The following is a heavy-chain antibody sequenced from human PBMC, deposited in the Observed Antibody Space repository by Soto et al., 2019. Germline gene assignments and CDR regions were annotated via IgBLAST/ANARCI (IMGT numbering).Heavy chain of an antibody. D-gene: IGHD6-13*01. CDR3: ARPELFIAEAGTGFDY. CDR1: GSTFSDYY. J-gene: IGHJ4*02. V-gene: IGHV3-11*01. Sequence: GGSLRLSCAASGSTFSDYYMSWIRQAPGKGLEWVSYISSSGSTIYYADSVKGRFTISRDNAKNSLYLQMNSLRAEDTAVYYCARPELFIAEAGTGFDYWGQGTLVTVSS. CDR2: ISSSGSTI.